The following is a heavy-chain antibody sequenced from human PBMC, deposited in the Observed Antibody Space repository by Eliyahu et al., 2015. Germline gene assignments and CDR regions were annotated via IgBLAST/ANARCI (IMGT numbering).Heavy chain of an antibody. Sequence: EVQLLESGGGLVQPGVSLRLSCAASGXSFSTSAMGWVXQTPRKGLEWVSVFSAFNGGGGGXFYPDSLKGRFTISRDNSKSTLYLQMNSLRAEDTAVYYCARWSPRLDAFDIWGQGTTVTVSS. CDR1: GXSFSTSA. V-gene: IGHV3-23*01. D-gene: IGHD2-15*01. CDR3: ARWSPRLDAFDI. CDR2: FNGGGGGX. J-gene: IGHJ3*02.